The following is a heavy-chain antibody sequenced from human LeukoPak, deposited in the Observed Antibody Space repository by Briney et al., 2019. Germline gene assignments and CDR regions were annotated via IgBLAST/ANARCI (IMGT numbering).Heavy chain of an antibody. Sequence: PGGSLRLSCAASGFTFSSYSMNWVRQAPGKGLEWISNIFSSTMYYADSVEGRFTISRDNAKNSLYLQMNSLRDEDTAVYYCARDFSYDFWSGYYPLDYWGQGTLVTVSS. CDR1: GFTFSSYS. J-gene: IGHJ4*02. D-gene: IGHD3-3*01. V-gene: IGHV3-48*02. CDR3: ARDFSYDFWSGYYPLDY. CDR2: IFSSTM.